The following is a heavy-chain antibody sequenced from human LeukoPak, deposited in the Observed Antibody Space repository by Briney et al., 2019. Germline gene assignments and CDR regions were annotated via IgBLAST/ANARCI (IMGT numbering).Heavy chain of an antibody. D-gene: IGHD3-22*01. Sequence: GGSLRLSCAASGFTFDDYGMSWVRQAPGKGPEWVSGINWNGGSTGYADSVKGRFTISRDNAKNSLYLQMNSLRAEDTALYYCARQPPVGYDSSGYYYLGSDYWGQGTLVTVSS. V-gene: IGHV3-20*04. CDR1: GFTFDDYG. CDR3: ARQPPVGYDSSGYYYLGSDY. J-gene: IGHJ4*02. CDR2: INWNGGST.